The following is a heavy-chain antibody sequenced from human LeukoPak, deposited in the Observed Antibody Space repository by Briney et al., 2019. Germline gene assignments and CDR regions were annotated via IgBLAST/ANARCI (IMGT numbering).Heavy chain of an antibody. CDR3: ARVPGT. V-gene: IGHV4-59*01. CDR1: GGSISSYY. Sequence: SETLSLTCTDSGGSISSYYWSWIRQPPGKGLEWIGYISYSGSTNYNPSLWGRVTISVDTSKNQFSLMLSSVTAADTAVYYCARVPGTWGLRTLVTVSS. J-gene: IGHJ5*02. CDR2: ISYSGST.